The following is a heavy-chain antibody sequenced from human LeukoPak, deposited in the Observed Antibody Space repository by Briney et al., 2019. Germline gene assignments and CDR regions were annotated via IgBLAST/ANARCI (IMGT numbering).Heavy chain of an antibody. V-gene: IGHV3-53*01. CDR2: IYSGGST. Sequence: PGGSLRLSCAASGFTVSSNYMSWVRQAPGKGLEWVSVIYSGGSTYYADSVKGRFTISRDNSKNTLYLQMNSLRAEDTAVYYCAREIAAAENYYYYYYMDVWGKGTTVTVSS. D-gene: IGHD6-13*01. CDR1: GFTVSSNY. J-gene: IGHJ6*03. CDR3: AREIAAAENYYYYYYMDV.